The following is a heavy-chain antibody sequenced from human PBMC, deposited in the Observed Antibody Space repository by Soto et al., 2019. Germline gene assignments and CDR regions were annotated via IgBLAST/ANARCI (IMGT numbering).Heavy chain of an antibody. CDR1: GFTFSCCA. CDR2: IHGDGDYT. V-gene: IGHV3-23*01. CDR3: VKNRVGGSYSYWSFAS. D-gene: IGHD1-26*01. J-gene: IGHJ2*01. Sequence: EVQLLESGGGLVQPGGSLRLSCAASGFTFSCCAMSWVRQAPGKGLEWVSTIHGDGDYTHYTDSVKGRFTISRDNSRNTLYLQMNRLRGDDTAVYYFVKNRVGGSYSYWSFASWGRGTVVTVSS.